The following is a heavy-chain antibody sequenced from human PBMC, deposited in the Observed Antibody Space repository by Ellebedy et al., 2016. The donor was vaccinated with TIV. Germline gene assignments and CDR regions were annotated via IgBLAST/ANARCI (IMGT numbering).Heavy chain of an antibody. D-gene: IGHD1-14*01. CDR2: ISYDGTNK. CDR3: VRGETTPYPEPWDDQ. CDR1: GFSFSRHA. V-gene: IGHV3-30-3*01. J-gene: IGHJ4*02. Sequence: GGSLRLXXGASGFSFSRHAMHWVRQAPGKGLEWVAVISYDGTNKYYADSVQGRFTIFRDNSMNTVKLQMNGLRLEDTAMYFCVRGETTPYPEPWDDQWGQGTLVTV.